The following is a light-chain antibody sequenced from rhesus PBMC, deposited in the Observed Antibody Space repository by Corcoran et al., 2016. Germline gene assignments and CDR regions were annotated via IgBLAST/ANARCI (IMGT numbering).Light chain of an antibody. CDR1: QSLLDSEDGTTY. CDR2: EVS. Sequence: DIVMTQTPLSLPVTPGEPASISCRSSQSLLDSEDGTTYLDWYLQKPGQSPQLLIYEVSNRASGVPARVSGSGSDTDFTLEISRVEAEDVGVYYCMQALEFPLTFGGGTKVEIK. CDR3: MQALEFPLT. V-gene: IGKV2-104*02. J-gene: IGKJ4*01.